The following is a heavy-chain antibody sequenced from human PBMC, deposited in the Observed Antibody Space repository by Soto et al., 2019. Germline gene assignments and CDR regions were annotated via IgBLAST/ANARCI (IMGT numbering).Heavy chain of an antibody. Sequence: VQLVESGGGVVQPGRSLRLSCAASGFTFSSYAMHWVRQAPGKGLEWVVVISYDGTNKYYADSVKGRFTISRDNSKNTLSLQMNSLRVEDTAVYYCARARKGSSWYVFDYWGQGTLVTVSS. V-gene: IGHV3-30-3*01. CDR2: ISYDGTNK. D-gene: IGHD6-13*01. J-gene: IGHJ4*02. CDR3: ARARKGSSWYVFDY. CDR1: GFTFSSYA.